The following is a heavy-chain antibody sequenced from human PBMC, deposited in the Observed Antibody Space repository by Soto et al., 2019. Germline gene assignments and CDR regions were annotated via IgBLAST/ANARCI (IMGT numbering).Heavy chain of an antibody. CDR3: AKSPRIAVAGTGYYGMDV. V-gene: IGHV3-30*18. CDR1: GFTFSSYG. J-gene: IGHJ6*02. D-gene: IGHD6-19*01. CDR2: ISYDGSNK. Sequence: QVQLVESGGGVVQPGRSLRLSCAASGFTFSSYGMHWVRQAPGKGLEWVAVISYDGSNKYYADSVKGRFTISRDNSKNTLYLQMNSLRAEDTAVYYCAKSPRIAVAGTGYYGMDVWGQGTTVTVSS.